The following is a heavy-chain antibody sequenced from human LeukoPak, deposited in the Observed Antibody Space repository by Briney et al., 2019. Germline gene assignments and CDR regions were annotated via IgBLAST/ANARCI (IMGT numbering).Heavy chain of an antibody. Sequence: GGSLRLSCAASGFTFSSYSMNWVRQAPGKGLESVSSISSSSSYIYYADSVKDRFTISRDNAKNSLYLQMNSLRAEDTAVYYCAREPPPIAAAGKGDYWGQGTLVTVSS. CDR1: GFTFSSYS. V-gene: IGHV3-21*01. CDR3: AREPPPIAAAGKGDY. J-gene: IGHJ4*02. CDR2: ISSSSSYI. D-gene: IGHD6-13*01.